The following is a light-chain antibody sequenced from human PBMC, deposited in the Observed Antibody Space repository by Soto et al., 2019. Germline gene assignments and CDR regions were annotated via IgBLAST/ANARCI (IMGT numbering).Light chain of an antibody. CDR1: QSVSSY. J-gene: IGKJ5*01. CDR2: GAS. Sequence: VLTQSPGTLSLSPGERATLSCRASQSVSSYSLAWYQQKPGQAPRLLIYGASTRATGIPARFSGSGSGTEFTLTISSLQSEDFAVYYCQQYNNWPPYTFGQGTRLEIK. V-gene: IGKV3-15*01. CDR3: QQYNNWPPYT.